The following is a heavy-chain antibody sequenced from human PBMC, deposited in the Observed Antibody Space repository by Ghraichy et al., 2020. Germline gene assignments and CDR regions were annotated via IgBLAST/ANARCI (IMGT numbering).Heavy chain of an antibody. CDR1: GFSFSMYW. V-gene: IGHV3-7*01. Sequence: GGSLRLSCAASGFSFSMYWMSWVRQAPGKGLEWVANMKHYGSENYYVDSVKGRFTISRDNAKNSLSLQMTSLRAEDTAVYYCARDDSSGYAYFDFWGQGILVTVSS. J-gene: IGHJ4*02. CDR3: ARDDSSGYAYFDF. D-gene: IGHD3-22*01. CDR2: MKHYGSEN.